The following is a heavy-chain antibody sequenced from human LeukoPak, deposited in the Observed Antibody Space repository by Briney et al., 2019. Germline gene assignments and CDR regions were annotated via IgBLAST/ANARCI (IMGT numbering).Heavy chain of an antibody. CDR2: IYYSGRT. D-gene: IGHD3-10*01. Sequence: SETLSLTCTVSGDSISSYYWSWIRQPPGKGLEWIGYIYYSGRTDYNPSPKSRVTISMDTSRNQFSLNLSSVTAADTAVYYCARGLNGPNYYGSGSYYRSWGQGTLVTVSS. J-gene: IGHJ4*02. V-gene: IGHV4-59*08. CDR3: ARGLNGPNYYGSGSYYRS. CDR1: GDSISSYY.